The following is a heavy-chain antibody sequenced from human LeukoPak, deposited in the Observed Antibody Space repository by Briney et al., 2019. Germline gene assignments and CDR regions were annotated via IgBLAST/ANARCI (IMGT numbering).Heavy chain of an antibody. CDR2: INPNSGGT. CDR3: ARAVNSGSYPNWFDP. D-gene: IGHD1-26*01. V-gene: IGHV1-2*02. J-gene: IGHJ5*02. CDR1: GYTFTGYC. Sequence: ASVKVSCKASGYTFTGYCMHWVRQAPGQGLEWMGWINPNSGGTNYAQKFQGRVTMTRDTSISTAYMELSRLRSDDTAVYYCARAVNSGSYPNWFDPWGQGTLVTVSS.